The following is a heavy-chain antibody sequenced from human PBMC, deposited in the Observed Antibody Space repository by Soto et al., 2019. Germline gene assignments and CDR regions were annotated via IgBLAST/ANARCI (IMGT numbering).Heavy chain of an antibody. D-gene: IGHD6-6*01. CDR2: INPTSGGT. CDR3: AREGSSSSKYFQH. CDR1: GYTFTDYY. J-gene: IGHJ1*01. Sequence: ASVKVSCKASGYTFTDYYMHWVRQAPGQGLEWMGWINPTSGGTNYAQRFQDRVTMTRDTSISTAYMELSRLRSDDTAVYYCAREGSSSSKYFQHWGQGTLVTVSS. V-gene: IGHV1-2*02.